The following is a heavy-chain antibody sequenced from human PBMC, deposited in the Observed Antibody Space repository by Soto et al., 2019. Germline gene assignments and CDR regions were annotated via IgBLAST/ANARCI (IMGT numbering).Heavy chain of an antibody. Sequence: DVQLVESGGGLVQPGRSLRLSCAASGFTFDDYAMHWVRQAPGKGLEWVSGISWNSGSIGYADSVKGRFTISRDNAKNSLYLQMNSLRAEDTALYYCAKEVAWNYGEGYFDYWGQGTLVTVSS. D-gene: IGHD1-7*01. J-gene: IGHJ4*02. CDR3: AKEVAWNYGEGYFDY. CDR2: ISWNSGSI. CDR1: GFTFDDYA. V-gene: IGHV3-9*01.